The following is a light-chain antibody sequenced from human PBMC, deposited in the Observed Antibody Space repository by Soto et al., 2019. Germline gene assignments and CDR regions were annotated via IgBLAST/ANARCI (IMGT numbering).Light chain of an antibody. J-gene: IGLJ2*01. V-gene: IGLV2-14*01. CDR2: DIS. CDR1: SSGFGGYNF. CDR3: SSYTSSGTLDVV. Sequence: QSALTQPASVSGSPGQSITISCAGTSSGFGGYNFVSWYRQYPGKAPKLMIYDISDRPSGVSSRFSGSKSGNTASLTISGLQAEDEADYYCSSYTSSGTLDVVFGGGTKLTVL.